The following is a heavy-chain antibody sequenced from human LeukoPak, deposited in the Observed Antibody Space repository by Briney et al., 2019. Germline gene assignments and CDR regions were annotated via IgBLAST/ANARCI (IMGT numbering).Heavy chain of an antibody. CDR2: ISYDGINK. V-gene: IGHV3-30*18. Sequence: GGSLRLSCAASGFTFSSYGMHWVRQAPGKGLEWVALISYDGINKYYVDSVKGRFTISRDNSKNTLFLQMNSLRAEDTAVYYCAKSLSGGEGPSDYWGQGTLVTVSS. CDR3: AKSLSGGEGPSDY. CDR1: GFTFSSYG. J-gene: IGHJ4*02. D-gene: IGHD3-10*01.